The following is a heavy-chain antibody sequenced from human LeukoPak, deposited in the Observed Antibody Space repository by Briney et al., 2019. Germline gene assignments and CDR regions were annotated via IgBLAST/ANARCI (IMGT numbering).Heavy chain of an antibody. Sequence: SETLSLTCTVSGGSISSCYWSWIRQPPGKGLEWIGYIYYSGSTNYNPSLKSRVTISVDTSKNQFSLKLSSVTAADTAVYYCARLPLEYCSGGSCYYNWFDPWGQGTLVTVSS. V-gene: IGHV4-59*08. CDR1: GGSISSCY. D-gene: IGHD2-15*01. CDR2: IYYSGST. J-gene: IGHJ5*02. CDR3: ARLPLEYCSGGSCYYNWFDP.